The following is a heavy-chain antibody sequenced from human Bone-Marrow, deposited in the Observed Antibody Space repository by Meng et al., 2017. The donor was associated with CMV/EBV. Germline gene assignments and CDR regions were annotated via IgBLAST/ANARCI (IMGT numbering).Heavy chain of an antibody. Sequence: SVKVSCKASGYTFTSYYMHWVRQATGQGLEWMGGIIPIFGTANYAQKFQGRVTITTDESTSTAYMELSSLRSEDTAVYYCARDRYSSSWYQNWFDPWGQGTLVTVSS. V-gene: IGHV1-69*05. D-gene: IGHD6-13*01. J-gene: IGHJ5*02. CDR3: ARDRYSSSWYQNWFDP. CDR2: IIPIFGTA. CDR1: GYTFTSYY.